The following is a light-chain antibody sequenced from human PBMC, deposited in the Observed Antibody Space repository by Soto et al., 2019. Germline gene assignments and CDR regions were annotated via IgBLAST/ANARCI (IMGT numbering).Light chain of an antibody. V-gene: IGLV2-23*01. CDR2: EGS. Sequence: QSGLTQPASVSGSPGQSITISCTGTSSDVGSYNLVSWYQQHPGKAPKLMIYEGSKRPSGVSNRFSGSKSGNTASLTISGLQAEDEADYYCCSYAGSLYGCGTGTKVTV. CDR1: SSDVGSYNL. J-gene: IGLJ1*01. CDR3: CSYAGSLYG.